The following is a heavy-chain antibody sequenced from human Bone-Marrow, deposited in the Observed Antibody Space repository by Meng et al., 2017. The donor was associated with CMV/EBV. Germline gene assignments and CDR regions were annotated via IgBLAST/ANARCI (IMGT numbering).Heavy chain of an antibody. CDR1: GYTFTTYG. Sequence: ASVKVSCKASGYTFTTYGISWVRQAPGQGLEWMGWISGYNGNTNNAQKFQGRVTMTRDTSTSTVYMELRSLRSEDTAVYYCARDSLNSYGAPQDWGQGTLVTVSS. CDR2: ISGYNGNT. D-gene: IGHD4-17*01. CDR3: ARDSLNSYGAPQD. V-gene: IGHV1-18*01. J-gene: IGHJ4*02.